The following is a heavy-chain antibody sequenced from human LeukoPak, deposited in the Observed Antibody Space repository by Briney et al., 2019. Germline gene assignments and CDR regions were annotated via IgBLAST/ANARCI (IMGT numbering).Heavy chain of an antibody. CDR3: ARALGDDFWSGYSDS. Sequence: GGSLRLSCAASGFTFSFYGMNWVRQAPGKGLEWVSSTISNNNYKYYADSVKGRFTISRDNAKNSLYLQMDSLRAEDTAVYYCARALGDDFWSGYSDSWGQGTLVTVSS. J-gene: IGHJ4*02. CDR1: GFTFSFYG. D-gene: IGHD3-3*01. CDR2: TISNNNYK. V-gene: IGHV3-21*01.